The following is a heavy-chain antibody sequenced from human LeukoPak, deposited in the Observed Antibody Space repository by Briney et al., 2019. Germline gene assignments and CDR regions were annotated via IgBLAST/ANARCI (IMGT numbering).Heavy chain of an antibody. J-gene: IGHJ6*03. Sequence: GGSLRLSCAASGFTFSTYAMHWVRQAPGKGLEWVAVISYDGSSKYYADSVKGRFTISRDNSKNTLYLQVNSLRAEDTAVYYCAKDTVKVTTIRRVPHYMDVWGKGTTVTISS. D-gene: IGHD4-17*01. CDR3: AKDTVKVTTIRRVPHYMDV. CDR1: GFTFSTYA. CDR2: ISYDGSSK. V-gene: IGHV3-30*04.